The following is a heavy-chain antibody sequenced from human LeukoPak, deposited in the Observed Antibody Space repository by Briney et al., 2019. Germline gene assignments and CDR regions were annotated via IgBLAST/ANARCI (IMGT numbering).Heavy chain of an antibody. D-gene: IGHD3-10*02. CDR2: ISSSSSTI. Sequence: GGSLRLSCAASGFTFSSYSMNWVRQAPGKGLEWVSYISSSSSTIYYADSVKGRFTISRDNAKNSLYLQMNSLRAEDTAVYYCAELGITLIGGVWGKGTTVTISS. J-gene: IGHJ6*04. CDR1: GFTFSSYS. CDR3: AELGITLIGGV. V-gene: IGHV3-48*04.